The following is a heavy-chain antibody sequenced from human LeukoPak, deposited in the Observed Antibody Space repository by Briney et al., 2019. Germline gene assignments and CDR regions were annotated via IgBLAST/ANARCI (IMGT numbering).Heavy chain of an antibody. CDR3: AKDLINRIEAVGPIDY. CDR1: GFSFTTYA. Sequence: GGSLRLSHAASGFSFTTYAMSWVRQAPGKGLEWVSTVSGSGGRTFYADSVKGRFTISKDNTKKILYLQMSSLRAEDTAVYYCAKDLINRIEAVGPIDYWGQGTLVTVSS. J-gene: IGHJ4*02. CDR2: VSGSGGRT. V-gene: IGHV3-23*01. D-gene: IGHD6-13*01.